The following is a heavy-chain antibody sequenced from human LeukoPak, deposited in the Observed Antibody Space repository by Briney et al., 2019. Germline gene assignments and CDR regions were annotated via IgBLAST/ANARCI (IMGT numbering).Heavy chain of an antibody. CDR2: INPNSGGT. Sequence: ASVKVSCKASGYTFTGYYMHWVRQAPGQGLEWVGWINPNSGGTNYAQKFQGRVTMTRDTSISTAYMELSRLRSDDTAVYYCARDPWSGYYVHYYYGMDVWGQGTTVTVSS. D-gene: IGHD3-3*01. V-gene: IGHV1-2*02. J-gene: IGHJ6*02. CDR1: GYTFTGYY. CDR3: ARDPWSGYYVHYYYGMDV.